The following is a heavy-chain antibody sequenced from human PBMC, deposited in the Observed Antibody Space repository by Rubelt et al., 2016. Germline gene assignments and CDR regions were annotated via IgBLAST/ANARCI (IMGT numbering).Heavy chain of an antibody. V-gene: IGHV3-7*03. J-gene: IGHJ4*01. CDR1: GFTFGTSW. CDR3: VRDVN. Sequence: EVLLVEFGGGLVQPGGSLRLPCASSGFTFGTSWMYWVRQGPGQGPERVATIKFDGTEKYYLDSVKGRFTISRDNAKNTLDLQMNTLSAEETAVYYCVRDVNWVRGTLVTVSS. CDR2: IKFDGTEK.